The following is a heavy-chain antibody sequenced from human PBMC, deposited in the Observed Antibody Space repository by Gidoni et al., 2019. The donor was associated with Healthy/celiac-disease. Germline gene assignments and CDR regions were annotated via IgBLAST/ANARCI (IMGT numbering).Heavy chain of an antibody. D-gene: IGHD3-3*01. CDR1: GDSVSSGSYY. J-gene: IGHJ4*02. V-gene: IGHV4-61*01. Sequence: QVQLQESGPGLVKPSETLSLTCTVSGDSVSSGSYYWCWIRQPPGKGLEWIGYIYYRGSTNYNPSLKSRVTISVDTSKNQFSLKLSSVTAADTAVYYCARGYYDFWSGYRRENYYFDYWGQGTLVTVSS. CDR3: ARGYYDFWSGYRRENYYFDY. CDR2: IYYRGST.